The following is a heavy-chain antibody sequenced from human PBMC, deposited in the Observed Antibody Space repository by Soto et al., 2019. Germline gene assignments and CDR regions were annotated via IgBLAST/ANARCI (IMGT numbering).Heavy chain of an antibody. V-gene: IGHV3-15*07. J-gene: IGHJ4*02. CDR2: IKSKTDGGTT. CDR1: GFPFSNAW. CDR3: TTVRYYDYVWGSYRPRHPDY. Sequence: GGSLRLSCAASGFPFSNAWMNWVRTAPGKGLEWVGRIKSKTDGGTTYYAASVKGRFTISRDGSKNTLYLQMNSLKTEDTAVYYCTTVRYYDYVWGSYRPRHPDYWGQGTLVTVSS. D-gene: IGHD3-16*02.